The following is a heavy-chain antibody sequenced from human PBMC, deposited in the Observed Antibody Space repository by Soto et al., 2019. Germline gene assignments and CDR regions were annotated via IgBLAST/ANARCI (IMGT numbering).Heavy chain of an antibody. J-gene: IGHJ3*02. D-gene: IGHD5-12*01. CDR3: ARVRDGYNSNDAFDI. V-gene: IGHV3-33*01. CDR2: IWYDGSNK. CDR1: GFTFSSYG. Sequence: TGGSLRLSCAASGFTFSSYGMHWVRQAPGKGLEWVAVIWYDGSNKYYADSVKGRFTISRDNPKNTLYLQMNSLRAEDTAVYYCARVRDGYNSNDAFDIWGQGTMVTVSS.